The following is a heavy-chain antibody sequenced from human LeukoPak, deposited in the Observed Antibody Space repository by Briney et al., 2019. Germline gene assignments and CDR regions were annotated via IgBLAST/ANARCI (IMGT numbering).Heavy chain of an antibody. CDR2: ISQDESEK. J-gene: IGHJ4*02. D-gene: IGHD6-6*01. CDR1: GFTFSSYW. CDR3: VRGVGSSSPY. Sequence: GGSLRLSCAASGFTFSSYWMSWVRQAPGKGLEWLTNISQDESEKYHVGSVKGRFTISRDDANNSLYLQMNSLRAEDTAVYYCVRGVGSSSPYWGQGTLVTVSS. V-gene: IGHV3-7*01.